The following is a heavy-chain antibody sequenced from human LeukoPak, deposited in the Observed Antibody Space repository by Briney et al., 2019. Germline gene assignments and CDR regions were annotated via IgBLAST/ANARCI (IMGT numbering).Heavy chain of an antibody. CDR2: IYTSGST. CDR3: ARDAVLAAIDYYYYMDV. CDR1: GGSISSYY. V-gene: IGHV4-4*07. J-gene: IGHJ6*03. Sequence: SETLSLTCTVSGGSISSYYWSWIRQPAGKGLEWIGRIYTSGSTNYNPSLKSRVTISVDTSKNQFSLKLSSVTAADTAVYYCARDAVLAAIDYYYYMDVWGKGTTVTVSS. D-gene: IGHD2-2*01.